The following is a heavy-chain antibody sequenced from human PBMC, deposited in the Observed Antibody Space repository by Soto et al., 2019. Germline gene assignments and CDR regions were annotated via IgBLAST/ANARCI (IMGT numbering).Heavy chain of an antibody. V-gene: IGHV1-69*01. CDR3: ARRRTDCSSTSCYYYYGMDV. CDR1: GGTFSSYA. CDR2: IIPILGTA. Sequence: QVQLVQSGAEVKKPGSSVKVSCKASGGTFSSYAISWVRQAPGQGLEWMGGIIPILGTANYAQKFQGRVTITADESTSTAYMELSSLRSEDTAVYYCARRRTDCSSTSCYYYYGMDVWGQGTTVTVSS. D-gene: IGHD2-2*01. J-gene: IGHJ6*02.